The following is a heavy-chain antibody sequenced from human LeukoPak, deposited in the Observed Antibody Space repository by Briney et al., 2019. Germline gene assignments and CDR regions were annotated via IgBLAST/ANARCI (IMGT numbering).Heavy chain of an antibody. V-gene: IGHV4-38-2*01. D-gene: IGHD4-11*01. CDR1: GYSISSGYY. J-gene: IGHJ6*03. CDR3: ARTDDYSPDYYYYMDV. Sequence: PSETLSLTCAVSGYSISSGYYWGWIRQPPGQGLEWIGSIYHSGSTYYNPSLKSRVTISVDTSKNQFSLKLSFVTAADTAVYYCARTDDYSPDYYYYMDVWGKGTTVTVSS. CDR2: IYHSGST.